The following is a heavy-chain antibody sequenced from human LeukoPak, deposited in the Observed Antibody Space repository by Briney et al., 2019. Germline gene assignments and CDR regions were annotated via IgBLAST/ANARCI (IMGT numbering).Heavy chain of an antibody. CDR1: GGSISSYY. J-gene: IGHJ4*02. V-gene: IGHV4-59*12. Sequence: SETLSLTCTVSGGSISSYYWSWIRQPPGKGLEWIGYIYYSGSTNYNPSLKSRVTISVDTSKNQFSLKLSSVTAADTAVYYCAREVNYYDSSGYYPVQYFDYWGQGTLVTVSS. D-gene: IGHD3-22*01. CDR2: IYYSGST. CDR3: AREVNYYDSSGYYPVQYFDY.